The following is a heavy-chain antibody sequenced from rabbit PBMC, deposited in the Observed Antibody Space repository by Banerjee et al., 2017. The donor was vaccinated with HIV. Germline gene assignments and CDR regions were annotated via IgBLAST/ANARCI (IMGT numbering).Heavy chain of an antibody. CDR1: GSTLSRYY. D-gene: IGHD7-1*01. CDR3: VRELYAGYAGYGSFNL. J-gene: IGHJ4*01. Sequence: QEQLVESGGGLVQPEGSLTLTCTASGSTLSRYYICWVRQAPGKGPEWIGTIYAGSSGITDYASWVNGRFTISSHNAQNTLYLQLNSLTAADTATYFCVRELYAGYAGYGSFNLWGQGPLVTVS. V-gene: IGHV1S45*01. CDR2: IYAGSSGIT.